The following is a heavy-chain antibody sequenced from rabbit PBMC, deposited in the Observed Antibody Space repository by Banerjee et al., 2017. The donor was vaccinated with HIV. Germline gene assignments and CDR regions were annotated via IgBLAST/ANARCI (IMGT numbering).Heavy chain of an antibody. CDR2: IYTGNGNT. CDR3: ARDPGDNDGYPTLFNL. V-gene: IGHV1S40*01. CDR1: GFSFSSSYY. J-gene: IGHJ4*01. Sequence: QSLEESGGDLVKPGASLTLTCTASGFSFSSSYYMCWVRQAPGKGLEWIGTIYTGNGNTYYASWAKGRFTISKTSSTAVTLQMTSLTAADTATYFCARDPGDNDGYPTLFNLWGPGTLVTVS. D-gene: IGHD7-1*01.